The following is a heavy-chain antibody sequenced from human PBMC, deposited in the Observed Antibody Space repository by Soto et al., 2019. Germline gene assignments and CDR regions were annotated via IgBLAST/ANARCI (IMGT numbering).Heavy chain of an antibody. CDR2: INRSGST. CDR3: ARGPPIKDIVVVQAATAMDY. CDR1: GGSFSGYY. D-gene: IGHD2-2*01. V-gene: IGHV4-34*01. J-gene: IGHJ4*02. Sequence: PSETLSLTCAVYGGSFSGYYWSWIRQPPGKGLEWIGEINRSGSTNYNPSLKSRVTISVDTSKNQFSLKLSSVTAADTAVYYCARGPPIKDIVVVQAATAMDYWGQGTRVTVSS.